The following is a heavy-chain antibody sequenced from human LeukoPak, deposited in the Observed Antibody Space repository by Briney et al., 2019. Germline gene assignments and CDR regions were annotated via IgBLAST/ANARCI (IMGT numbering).Heavy chain of an antibody. Sequence: GGSLRLSRAASGFTFSSYWMSWVRQAPGKGLEWVANIKQDGSEKYYVDSVKGRFTISRDNAKNSLYLQMNSLRAEDTAVYYCARDALGYATNYYGSGSYDYWGQGTLVTVSS. CDR2: IKQDGSEK. V-gene: IGHV3-7*01. J-gene: IGHJ4*02. CDR3: ARDALGYATNYYGSGSYDY. D-gene: IGHD3-10*01. CDR1: GFTFSSYW.